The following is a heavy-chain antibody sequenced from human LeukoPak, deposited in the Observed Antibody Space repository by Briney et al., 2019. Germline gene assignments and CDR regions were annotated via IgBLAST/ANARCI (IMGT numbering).Heavy chain of an antibody. CDR1: GYTFTGYY. V-gene: IGHV1-2*04. CDR2: INPNSGGT. J-gene: IGHJ4*02. CDR3: ARRGYSSSWNDFDY. Sequence: ASVKVSCKASGYTFTGYYMHWVRQAPGQGLEWMGWINPNSGGTNYAQKFQGWVTMTRDTSISTAYMELRSLRSDDTAVYYCARRGYSSSWNDFDYWGQGTLVTVSS. D-gene: IGHD6-13*01.